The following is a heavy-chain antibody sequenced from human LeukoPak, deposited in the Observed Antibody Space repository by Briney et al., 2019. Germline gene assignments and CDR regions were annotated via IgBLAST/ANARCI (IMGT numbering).Heavy chain of an antibody. D-gene: IGHD3-9*01. CDR2: ISSTGSTT. Sequence: GGSLRLSCAASGFSFSDYYMSWIRQAPGKELEWVSWVSFISSTGSTTYYADSVKGRFTISRDNAKNSLYLQMNSLSAEDTAVYYCARDGGYDSGYPRYFDLWGRGTLVTVSS. V-gene: IGHV3-11*01. CDR3: ARDGGYDSGYPRYFDL. CDR1: GFSFSDYY. J-gene: IGHJ2*01.